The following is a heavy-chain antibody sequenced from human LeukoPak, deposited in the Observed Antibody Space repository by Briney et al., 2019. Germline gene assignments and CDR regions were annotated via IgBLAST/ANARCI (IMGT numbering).Heavy chain of an antibody. CDR3: ARGYDYGDYVGDFDY. CDR2: ITTYNGYT. CDR1: GYTFSNYG. J-gene: IGHJ4*02. D-gene: IGHD4-17*01. V-gene: IGHV1-18*01. Sequence: ASVKVSCKASGYTFSNYGISWVRQAPGQGLEWMGWITTYNGYTKYAQKLQDRVTMTTDTPTTTAYMDLRGLRSDDTAVYYCARGYDYGDYVGDFDYWGQGTLVTVSS.